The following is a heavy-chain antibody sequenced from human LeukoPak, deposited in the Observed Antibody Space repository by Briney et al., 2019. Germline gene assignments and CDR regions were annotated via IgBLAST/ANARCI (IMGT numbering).Heavy chain of an antibody. CDR2: IKSKTDGGTT. CDR3: AKDEGDSGYSGYDSRPSFDY. Sequence: PGGSLRLSCAASGFTFSNAWMSWVRQAPGKGLEWVGRIKSKTDGGTTDYAAPVKGRFTISRDDSKNTLYLQMNSLRAEDTAVYYCAKDEGDSGYSGYDSRPSFDYWGQGTLVTVSS. CDR1: GFTFSNAW. D-gene: IGHD5-12*01. J-gene: IGHJ4*02. V-gene: IGHV3-15*01.